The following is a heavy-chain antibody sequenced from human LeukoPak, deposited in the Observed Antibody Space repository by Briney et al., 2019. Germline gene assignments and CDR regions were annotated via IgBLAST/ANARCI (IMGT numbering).Heavy chain of an antibody. D-gene: IGHD2-2*01. V-gene: IGHV3-21*01. Sequence: PGGSLRLSCAASGFTFSSYSMNWVRQAPGKGLEWVSSISSSSSCIYYAGSVKGRFTISRDNAKNSLYLQMNSLRAEDTAVYYCAREGIVVVSAADNYFDYWGQGTLVTVSS. CDR2: ISSSSSCI. CDR3: AREGIVVVSAADNYFDY. J-gene: IGHJ4*02. CDR1: GFTFSSYS.